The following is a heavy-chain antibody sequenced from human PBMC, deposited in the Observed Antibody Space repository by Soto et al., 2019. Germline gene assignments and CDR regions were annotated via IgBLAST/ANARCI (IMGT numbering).Heavy chain of an antibody. CDR3: AKEVTHTCYFDS. CDR2: IDPSTGNT. Sequence: DSVKVSCKTSEYTFTIYYIHWVRQAPGQGLEWMGMIDPSTGNTNYAQTFRGRVTMTRDSSTSTVYMELSSLRSEDTAVYHCAKEVTHTCYFDSCGPGNLVPVSS. V-gene: IGHV1-46*01. CDR1: EYTFTIYY. J-gene: IGHJ4*02. D-gene: IGHD2-2*02.